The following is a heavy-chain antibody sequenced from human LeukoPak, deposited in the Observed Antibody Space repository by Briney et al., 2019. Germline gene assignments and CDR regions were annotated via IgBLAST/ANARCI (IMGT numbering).Heavy chain of an antibody. V-gene: IGHV3-23*01. CDR1: GFTFKLSA. CDR2: ITGFGTDT. D-gene: IGHD3-10*02. Sequence: PGGSLRLSCEASGFTFKLSAMIWVRQAPGKGLEWVSSITGFGTDTYYADSVKGRFTVSRDNSKSTLYLQMNSLRAEDTAVYYCARDRGPYVAIGNNWLDPWGQGTLVTVSS. CDR3: ARDRGPYVAIGNNWLDP. J-gene: IGHJ5*02.